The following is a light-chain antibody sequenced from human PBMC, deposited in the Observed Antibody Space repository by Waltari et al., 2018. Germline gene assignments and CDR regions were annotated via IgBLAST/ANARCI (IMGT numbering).Light chain of an antibody. Sequence: DIQLTQSPSPLSASVGDRVTITCQASQPINNYLNVYQQKPGKAPELLLYDASKLQNGVPSRFSGSQSGTEFTFTIASLQPEDVATYYCQRYDNLPVFAFGPGTKVNVK. J-gene: IGKJ3*01. CDR2: DAS. CDR3: QRYDNLPVFA. CDR1: QPINNY. V-gene: IGKV1-33*01.